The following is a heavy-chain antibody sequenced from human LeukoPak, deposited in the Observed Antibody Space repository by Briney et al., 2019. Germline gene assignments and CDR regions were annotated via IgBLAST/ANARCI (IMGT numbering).Heavy chain of an antibody. D-gene: IGHD6-19*01. V-gene: IGHV3-23*01. Sequence: GGTLRLSCAASGFTFSNYAMSWVRQAPGKGLEWVSAISGSGDSTYYADSVKGRFTISRDNSKNTLYLQMNSLRAEDTAVYYCAKSRGVAGFDYWGQGTLVIVSS. CDR1: GFTFSNYA. CDR3: AKSRGVAGFDY. J-gene: IGHJ4*02. CDR2: ISGSGDST.